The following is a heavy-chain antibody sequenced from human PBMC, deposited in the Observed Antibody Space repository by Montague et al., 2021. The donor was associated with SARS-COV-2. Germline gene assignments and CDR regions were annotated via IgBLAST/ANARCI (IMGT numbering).Heavy chain of an antibody. J-gene: IGHJ3*01. Sequence: CAISGDSVSSNIAAWNWIRQSPSRGRELLGRTKYTSTRDETYALSVQSRITITADTSKNQFSLHLNSVTPEDTAVYYCARDLYWAFDAWGLGTTVTVSA. CDR3: ARDLYWAFDA. D-gene: IGHD2-8*02. CDR1: GDSVSSNIAA. CDR2: TKYTSTRDE. V-gene: IGHV6-1*01.